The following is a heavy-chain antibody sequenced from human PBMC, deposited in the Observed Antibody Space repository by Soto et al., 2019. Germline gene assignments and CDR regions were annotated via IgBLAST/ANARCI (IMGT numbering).Heavy chain of an antibody. CDR1: GFTFSSYG. CDR2: IWYDGSNK. V-gene: IGHV3-33*01. Sequence: GGSLRLSCAASGFTFSSYGMHWVRQAPGKGLEWVAVIWYDGSNKYYADSVKGRFTISRDNSKNTLYLQMNSLRAEETAVYYCARSPSGWLGTSDYWGQGNLVTVSS. D-gene: IGHD6-19*01. J-gene: IGHJ4*02. CDR3: ARSPSGWLGTSDY.